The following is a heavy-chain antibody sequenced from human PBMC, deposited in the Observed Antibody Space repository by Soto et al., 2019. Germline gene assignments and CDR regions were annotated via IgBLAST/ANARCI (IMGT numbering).Heavy chain of an antibody. CDR1: GGNIGSGGYY. J-gene: IGHJ4*02. CDR2: IYYSGST. Sequence: WSVAGGNIGSGGYYWSRKKKNPGKGLEGIGYIYYSGSTNYNPSLKSRVTISVDTSKNQFSLKLSSVTAADSAVYYCPRRYGGTLDYWGQGTLVSVSS. V-gene: IGHV4-61*08. CDR3: PRRYGGTLDY. D-gene: IGHD4-17*01.